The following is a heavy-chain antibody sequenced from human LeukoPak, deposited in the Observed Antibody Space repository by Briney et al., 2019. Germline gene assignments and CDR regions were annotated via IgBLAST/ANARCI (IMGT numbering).Heavy chain of an antibody. CDR2: IHYTGST. CDR1: GDSITRHY. CDR3: ARSGDSPSFDS. Sequence: SETLSLTCTVPGDSITRHYWNSIRQSPGKALEWIGYIHYTGSTNTNPSLRSRVTISVDTSNSQFSLKLNSVTAADTAVYSCARSGDSPSFDSWGQGTLVTVSS. V-gene: IGHV4-59*11. J-gene: IGHJ4*02. D-gene: IGHD4-17*01.